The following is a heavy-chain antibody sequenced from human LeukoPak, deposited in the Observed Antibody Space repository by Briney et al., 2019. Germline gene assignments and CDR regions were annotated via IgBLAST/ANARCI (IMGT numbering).Heavy chain of an antibody. CDR3: ARDLTGNVLGS. V-gene: IGHV3-74*01. CDR1: GFTFSSSW. J-gene: IGHJ4*02. Sequence: GGSLRLSCAASGFTFSSSWMNWVGQAPGKRLVWVSRINSDGSSTSYADSVKGRFTISRDNAKNTLYLQLNSLRAEDTAVYYCARDLTGNVLGSWGQGTLVTVSS. CDR2: INSDGSST. D-gene: IGHD3-10*01.